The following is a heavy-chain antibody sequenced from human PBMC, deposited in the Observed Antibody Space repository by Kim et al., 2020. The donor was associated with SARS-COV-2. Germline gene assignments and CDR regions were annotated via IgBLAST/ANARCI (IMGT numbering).Heavy chain of an antibody. V-gene: IGHV3-74*01. J-gene: IGHJ6*03. CDR1: GFTFSSYW. Sequence: GGSLRLSCAASGFTFSSYWMHWVRQALGKGLVLVSRINGDGSSTDYADSVKGRFTISRDNAKNTLYLQMNSLRAEDTAVYYCARSGGEYFLWYYYYYMDVWGKGTTVTVSS. D-gene: IGHD4-17*01. CDR2: INGDGSST. CDR3: ARSGGEYFLWYYYYYMDV.